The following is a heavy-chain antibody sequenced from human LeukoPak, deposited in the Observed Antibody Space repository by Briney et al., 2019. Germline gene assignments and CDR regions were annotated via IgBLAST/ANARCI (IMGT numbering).Heavy chain of an antibody. Sequence: PGGSLRLSCAASGFTFSSYAMHWVRQAPGKGLEWVAVISYDGSNKYYADSVKGRFTISRDNAKNSLYLQMNSLRAEDTAVYYCAKIRYGTGWYYDYWGQGTLVTVSS. CDR3: AKIRYGTGWYYDY. D-gene: IGHD6-19*01. J-gene: IGHJ4*02. V-gene: IGHV3-30-3*01. CDR1: GFTFSSYA. CDR2: ISYDGSNK.